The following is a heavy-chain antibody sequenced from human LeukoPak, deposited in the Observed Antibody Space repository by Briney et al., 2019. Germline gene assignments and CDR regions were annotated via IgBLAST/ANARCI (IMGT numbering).Heavy chain of an antibody. CDR2: INHSGST. Sequence: TSETLSLTCTVSGASISNYYWSWIRQPPGKGLEWIGEINHSGSTNYNPSLKSRVTISVDTSKNQFSLKLSSVTAADTAVYYCARATSSSGWYRGPDYWGQGTLVTVSS. V-gene: IGHV4-34*01. CDR3: ARATSSSGWYRGPDY. CDR1: GASISNYY. D-gene: IGHD6-19*01. J-gene: IGHJ4*02.